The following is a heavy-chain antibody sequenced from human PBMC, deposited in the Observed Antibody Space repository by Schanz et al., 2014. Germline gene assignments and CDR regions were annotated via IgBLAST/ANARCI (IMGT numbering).Heavy chain of an antibody. Sequence: EVRLVESGGGLVQPGGSLRLSCVASGFNFYTSAMTWVRQAPGKGLEWVSGISGSGGSTYDADSVKGRFTISRDTSKNTLYLLLNSLRAEDTAVYYCTMGGYQLHHWGQGTLVTVSA. V-gene: IGHV3-23*04. J-gene: IGHJ4*02. CDR2: ISGSGGST. CDR1: GFNFYTSA. D-gene: IGHD1-7*01. CDR3: TMGGYQLHH.